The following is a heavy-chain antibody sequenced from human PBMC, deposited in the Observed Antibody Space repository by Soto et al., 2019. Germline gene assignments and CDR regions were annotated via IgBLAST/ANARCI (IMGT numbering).Heavy chain of an antibody. D-gene: IGHD4-17*01. CDR3: AKGVIGDDTFNGGMDV. Sequence: GGSLRLSCAASGFTFSSYGMHWVRQAPGKGLEWVAVISYDGSNKYYADSVKGRFTISRDNSKNTLYLQMNSLRAEDTAVYYCAKGVIGDDTFNGGMDVWGQGTTVTVSS. V-gene: IGHV3-30*18. CDR2: ISYDGSNK. J-gene: IGHJ6*02. CDR1: GFTFSSYG.